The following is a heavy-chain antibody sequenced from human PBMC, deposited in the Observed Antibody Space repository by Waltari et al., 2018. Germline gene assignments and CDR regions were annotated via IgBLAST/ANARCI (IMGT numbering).Heavy chain of an antibody. D-gene: IGHD2-15*01. CDR3: ARDRGRGLYLDS. Sequence: QVQLQESGPGLVKPSGTLSPPCTTPGSSMSGNDWWSWVRPPPGKGLEWSGQIHRSGGTNYNPPLESRVTVSIDTSNSQFSLVLTSATAADTALYFCARDRGRGLYLDSWGRGTLVTVSP. CDR2: IHRSGGT. CDR1: GSSMSGNDW. J-gene: IGHJ4*02. V-gene: IGHV4-4*02.